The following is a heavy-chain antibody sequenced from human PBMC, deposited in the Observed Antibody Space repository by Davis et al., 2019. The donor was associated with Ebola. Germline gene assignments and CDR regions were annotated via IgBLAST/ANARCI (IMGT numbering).Heavy chain of an antibody. D-gene: IGHD3/OR15-3a*01. V-gene: IGHV4-61*01. CDR1: GGSISISSYY. CDR3: ARGGRGAFDI. CDR2: IYYSGST. J-gene: IGHJ3*02. Sequence: MPSETLSLTCTVSGGSISISSYYWSWIRQPPGKGLEWIGHIYYSGSTNYNPSLKSRVTISVDTSKNQFSLKLSSVTAADTAAYYCARGGRGAFDIWGQGTMVTVSS.